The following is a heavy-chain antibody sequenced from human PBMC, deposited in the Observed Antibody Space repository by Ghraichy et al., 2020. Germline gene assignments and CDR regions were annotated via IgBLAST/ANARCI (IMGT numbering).Heavy chain of an antibody. J-gene: IGHJ6*02. CDR1: GYSFTNYG. V-gene: IGHV1-18*01. D-gene: IGHD3-10*01. CDR2: ISGYNGYT. Sequence: ASVKVSCKASGYSFTNYGIGWVRQAPGQGLEWMRWISGYNGYTYYTENLQGRVTMATDTSTTTAYMELRSLESDDTAVYYCARTLSGAGSYYYPYYGMDVWGQGTTVTVSS. CDR3: ARTLSGAGSYYYPYYGMDV.